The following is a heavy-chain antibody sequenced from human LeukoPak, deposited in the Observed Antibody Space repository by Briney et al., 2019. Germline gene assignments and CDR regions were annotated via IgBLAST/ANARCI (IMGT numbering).Heavy chain of an antibody. Sequence: SVKVSCKASGGTFSSYAISWVRQAPGQGREWMGRIIPIFGTANYAQKFQGRVTITTDESTSTAYMELSSLRSEDTAVYYCARSLRFLQVMDVWGKGTTVAVSS. CDR1: GGTFSSYA. CDR3: ARSLRFLQVMDV. D-gene: IGHD3-3*01. J-gene: IGHJ6*04. V-gene: IGHV1-69*05. CDR2: IIPIFGTA.